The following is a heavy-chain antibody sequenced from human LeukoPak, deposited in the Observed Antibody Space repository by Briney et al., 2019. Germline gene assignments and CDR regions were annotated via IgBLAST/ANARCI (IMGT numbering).Heavy chain of an antibody. V-gene: IGHV3-13*01. CDR2: IGTASDT. CDR3: ARGPPRGKYYYMDV. Sequence: GGSLRLSCAASGFTFSSCDMHWVRQPTGQGLEWVSTIGTASDTYYPGSVEGRFTLSRDNAKNSLYLQMNSPTAGDTAVYYCARGPPRGKYYYMDVWGKGTTVTVSS. CDR1: GFTFSSCD. D-gene: IGHD1-1*01. J-gene: IGHJ6*03.